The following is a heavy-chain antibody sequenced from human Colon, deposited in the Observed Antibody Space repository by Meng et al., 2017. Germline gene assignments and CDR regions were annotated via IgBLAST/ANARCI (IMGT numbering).Heavy chain of an antibody. Sequence: VTQVQSGGGAVQPGTSLRLSGSAAGFNFRELGLHGVRQASGKGLEWVAAVTYDGKKQYYADSVKGRFIISRDNSDNTLYLQMGSLKPEDTAIYYCAKEWSSSYAYYDAWGQGTLVTVSS. CDR2: VTYDGKKQ. V-gene: IGHV3-30*04. D-gene: IGHD3-16*01. J-gene: IGHJ5*01. CDR3: AKEWSSSYAYYDA. CDR1: GFNFRELG.